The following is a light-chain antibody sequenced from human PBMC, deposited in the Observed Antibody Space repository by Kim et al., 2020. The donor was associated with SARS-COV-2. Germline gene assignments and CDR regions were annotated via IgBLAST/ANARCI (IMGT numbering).Light chain of an antibody. V-gene: IGKV2-28*01. J-gene: IGKJ4*01. CDR1: QSIQRSNGYNN. CDR2: LGS. Sequence: DIVMTPSPLFLPVTSGETASISCRSSQSIQRSNGYNNLDWYLQKAGQSPQLLIYLGSKRASGVPDRFSGSGTGTNFTLKISRVEAEDVGIYYSMQGVPTPGFGGGTKVDIK. CDR3: MQGVPTPG.